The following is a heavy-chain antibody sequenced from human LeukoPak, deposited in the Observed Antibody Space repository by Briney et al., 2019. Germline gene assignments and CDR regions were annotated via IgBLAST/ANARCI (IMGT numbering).Heavy chain of an antibody. CDR3: ARGCSGGACYGYHLDP. Sequence: ASVKVSCKASGYTFTNYAMHWVRQAPEQRLEWMGWINAGNGNTKYSQEFQGRVTITRDTSASIAYMELSSLRYDDMAVYYCARGCSGGACYGYHLDPWGQGTLVTVSS. V-gene: IGHV1-3*03. CDR1: GYTFTNYA. J-gene: IGHJ5*02. CDR2: INAGNGNT. D-gene: IGHD2-15*01.